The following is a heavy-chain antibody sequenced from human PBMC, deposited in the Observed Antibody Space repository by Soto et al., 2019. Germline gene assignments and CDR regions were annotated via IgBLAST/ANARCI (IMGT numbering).Heavy chain of an antibody. Sequence: EVQLLESGGGLVQPGGSLSLSCAAPGFTFSSYALSWVRQPPGKGLEWVSAISGSGGSTYYADSVKGRFTISRDNSKNTLYLQMNSLRAEDTAVYYCAKVKAFGGVIVGHFDYWGQGTLVTVSS. CDR1: GFTFSSYA. V-gene: IGHV3-23*01. J-gene: IGHJ4*02. D-gene: IGHD3-16*02. CDR2: ISGSGGST. CDR3: AKVKAFGGVIVGHFDY.